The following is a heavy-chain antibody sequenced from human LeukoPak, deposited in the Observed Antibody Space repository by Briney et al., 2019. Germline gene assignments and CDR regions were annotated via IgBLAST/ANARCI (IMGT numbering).Heavy chain of an antibody. Sequence: SETLSLTCTVSGGSISSYYWRWIRQPPGKGLEWIGYIYYSESTNYNPSLKSRVTISVDTSKNQFSLKLSSVAAADTAVYYCARDIAAARFNWFDPWGQGTLVTVSS. D-gene: IGHD6-13*01. J-gene: IGHJ5*02. CDR1: GGSISSYY. CDR2: IYYSEST. V-gene: IGHV4-59*01. CDR3: ARDIAAARFNWFDP.